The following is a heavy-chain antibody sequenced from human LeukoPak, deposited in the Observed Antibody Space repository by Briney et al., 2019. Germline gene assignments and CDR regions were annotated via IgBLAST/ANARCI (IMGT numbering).Heavy chain of an antibody. V-gene: IGHV3-48*03. CDR3: ARDYGGSSPFDH. CDR1: GFTFSSYE. Sequence: GGSLRLSCAASGFTFSSYEMHWVRQAPGKGLEWVSYVSSSGSTIYYADSVKGRFTISRDNAKNSLYLQMNSLRAEDTAVYYCARDYGGSSPFDHWGQGTLVTVSS. CDR2: VSSSGSTI. J-gene: IGHJ4*02. D-gene: IGHD4-23*01.